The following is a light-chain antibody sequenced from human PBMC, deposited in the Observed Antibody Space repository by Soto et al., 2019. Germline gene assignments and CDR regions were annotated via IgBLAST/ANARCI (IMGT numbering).Light chain of an antibody. J-gene: IGKJ3*01. Sequence: DIQMTQSPSSLSASVGDRVTITCRTSQNITNSLNWYQQYQQFGKAPRLLIYAASSLQSGVPSRFSGSGSGTHFTLTITRLQREDFATYYCQQTYNTPPSTFGPGTKVDIK. CDR1: QNITNS. V-gene: IGKV1-39*01. CDR2: AAS. CDR3: QQTYNTPPST.